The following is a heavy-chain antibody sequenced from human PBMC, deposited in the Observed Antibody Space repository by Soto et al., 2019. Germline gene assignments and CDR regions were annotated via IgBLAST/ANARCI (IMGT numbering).Heavy chain of an antibody. V-gene: IGHV4-38-2*02. Sequence: SETLSLTCIVSGYSITSGYYCGWVRQPPGKGLEWVGNIYHSGSTYDNPSLKSRVTISVDTSKNQFSLKLSSVTAPDTAVYYCARSHPQYYDLWSGFYGAFDYWGQGAMVTVSS. CDR1: GYSITSGYY. CDR3: ARSHPQYYDLWSGFYGAFDY. J-gene: IGHJ4*02. D-gene: IGHD3-3*01. CDR2: IYHSGST.